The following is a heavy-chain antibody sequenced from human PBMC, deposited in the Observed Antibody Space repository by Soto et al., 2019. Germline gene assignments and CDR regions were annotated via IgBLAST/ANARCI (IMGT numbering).Heavy chain of an antibody. CDR3: ARTSTIANILDH. D-gene: IGHD2-2*01. Sequence: PSETLSLTCTVSGGSISSCVYYWSWIRLPPGKGLEWIGYIYHSGSTYYNPSLKSRVTISVDRSKNQFSLKLSSVTAADTAVYYCARTSTIANILDHWGQRILLTVSS. V-gene: IGHV4-30-2*01. CDR2: IYHSGST. CDR1: GGSISSCVYY. J-gene: IGHJ4*02.